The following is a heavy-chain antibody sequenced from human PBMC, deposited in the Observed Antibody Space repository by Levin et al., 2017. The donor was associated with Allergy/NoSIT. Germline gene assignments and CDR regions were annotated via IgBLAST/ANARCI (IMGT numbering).Heavy chain of an antibody. J-gene: IGHJ6*02. D-gene: IGHD2-15*01. CDR2: IYYSGST. Sequence: RSSETLSLTCIVSGGSISSYHWSWIRQPPGKGLEWIGYIYYSGSTDYNPSLKSRVTLSIDTSKSQFSLTLNSVTAADTAVYYCARDRVVASSGTYYYYGMAVWGPGTTVTVSS. V-gene: IGHV4-59*01. CDR3: ARDRVVASSGTYYYYGMAV. CDR1: GGSISSYH.